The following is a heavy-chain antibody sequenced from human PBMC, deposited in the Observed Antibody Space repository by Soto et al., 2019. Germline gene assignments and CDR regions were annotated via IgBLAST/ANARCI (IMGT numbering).Heavy chain of an antibody. Sequence: EVQLVESGGDLVQPGGSLRLSCAASGLTFTSYSMNWVRQAPGKGLEWISYITGSGTTIYYADSVKGRFTISRDNAKSSLSLQMNSLRDEDTAVYYCAAEDSGGSSGIDYWGQGTQVTVSS. CDR2: ITGSGTTI. V-gene: IGHV3-48*02. J-gene: IGHJ4*02. D-gene: IGHD6-19*01. CDR1: GLTFTSYS. CDR3: AAEDSGGSSGIDY.